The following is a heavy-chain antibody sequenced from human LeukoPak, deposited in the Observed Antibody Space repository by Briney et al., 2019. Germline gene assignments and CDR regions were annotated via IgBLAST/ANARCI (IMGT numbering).Heavy chain of an antibody. V-gene: IGHV4-59*05. Sequence: SETLSLTCTVSGDSISKYYWSWIRQPPGKGLEWIGSIYYSGSTYYNPSLKSRVTISVDTSKNQFSLKLSSVTAADTAVYYCARQRYSSGWYGHAPRTEYWGQGTLVTVSS. CDR1: GDSISKYY. D-gene: IGHD6-19*01. J-gene: IGHJ4*02. CDR3: ARQRYSSGWYGHAPRTEY. CDR2: IYYSGST.